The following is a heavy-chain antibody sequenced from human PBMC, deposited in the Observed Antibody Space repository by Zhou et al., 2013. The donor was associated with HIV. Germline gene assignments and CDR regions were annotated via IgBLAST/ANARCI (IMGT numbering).Heavy chain of an antibody. D-gene: IGHD4-17*01. V-gene: IGHV1-18*01. Sequence: QVQLVQSGAEVKKPGASVKVSCKASGYTFNTYDIGWVRQAPGQGLEWMGWISVNNGNTKYAQKFQGRVTMTTDTSTSTAYMEVRSLRSDDTAVYYCARDLVYGGNGDPWDWGQGTLVTVSS. CDR2: ISVNNGNT. J-gene: IGHJ4*02. CDR3: ARDLVYGGNGDPWD. CDR1: GYTFNTYD.